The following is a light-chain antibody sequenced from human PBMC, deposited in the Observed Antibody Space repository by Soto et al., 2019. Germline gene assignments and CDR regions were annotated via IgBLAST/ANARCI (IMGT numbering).Light chain of an antibody. CDR2: GAS. V-gene: IGKV3-15*01. Sequence: EIVMTQSPATLSVSPGERATLSCRASQSVSSNLAWYQQKPGQAPRILIYGASTRAAGITARCSGSGSGTEFTLLISSLQYEDVAVYYCQQYNNWPPYTFGQGTTLEIK. J-gene: IGKJ2*01. CDR3: QQYNNWPPYT. CDR1: QSVSSN.